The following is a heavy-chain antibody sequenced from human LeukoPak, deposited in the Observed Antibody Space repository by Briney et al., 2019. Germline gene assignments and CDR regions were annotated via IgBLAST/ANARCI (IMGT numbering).Heavy chain of an antibody. Sequence: SVKVSCKASGGTFSSYAISWVRQAPGQGLEWMGGIIPIFGTANYAQKFQGRVTITADESTSTAYMELSSLRSEDTAVYYCARDRGVVVPAAMGPQSDAFDIWGQGTMVTVSS. CDR3: ARDRGVVVPAAMGPQSDAFDI. D-gene: IGHD2-2*01. CDR1: GGTFSSYA. V-gene: IGHV1-69*13. J-gene: IGHJ3*02. CDR2: IIPIFGTA.